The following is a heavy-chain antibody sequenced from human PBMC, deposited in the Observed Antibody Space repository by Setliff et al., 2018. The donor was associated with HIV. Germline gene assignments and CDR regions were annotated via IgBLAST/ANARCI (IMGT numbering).Heavy chain of an antibody. CDR1: GDTFRSRA. D-gene: IGHD1-26*01. CDR2: IIPMFGTA. CDR3: AREGNSGHGGQIEFDY. Sequence: AASVKVSCKAPGDTFRSRAFNWVRQAPGQGPEWMGGIIPMFGTANYAQKFQGRVTITADESTSTVYMELSSLRSDDTALYYCAREGNSGHGGQIEFDYWGQGTLVTVSS. V-gene: IGHV1-69*13. J-gene: IGHJ4*02.